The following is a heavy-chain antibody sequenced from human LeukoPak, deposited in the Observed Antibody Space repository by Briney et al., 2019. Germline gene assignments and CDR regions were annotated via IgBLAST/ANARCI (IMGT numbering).Heavy chain of an antibody. D-gene: IGHD3-22*01. V-gene: IGHV3-7*01. CDR1: GFTFSTYW. Sequence: PGGSLRLSRAASGFTFSTYWMTWVRQAPGKGLEWVANIKQDGSERYFVDSVKGRFTISRDNANNSLYLQMNSLRAEDTAVYYCARDLGYYDSSGYPDYWGQGTLVTVSS. CDR3: ARDLGYYDSSGYPDY. CDR2: IKQDGSER. J-gene: IGHJ4*02.